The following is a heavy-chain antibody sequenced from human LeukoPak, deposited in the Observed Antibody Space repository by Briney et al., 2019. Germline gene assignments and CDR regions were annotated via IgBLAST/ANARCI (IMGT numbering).Heavy chain of an antibody. Sequence: PSETLSLTCTVPGGSIISNTYNWGWIRQPPGKGLEWIGEINHSGSTNYNPSLKSRVTISVDTSKNQFSLKLSSVTAADTAVYYCARERRTGTRDYYYYMDVWGKGTTVTVSS. J-gene: IGHJ6*03. CDR3: ARERRTGTRDYYYYMDV. CDR1: GGSIISNTYN. D-gene: IGHD1-14*01. V-gene: IGHV4-39*07. CDR2: INHSGST.